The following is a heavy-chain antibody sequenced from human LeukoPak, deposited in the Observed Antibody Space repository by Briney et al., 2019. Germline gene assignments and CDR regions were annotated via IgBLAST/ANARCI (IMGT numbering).Heavy chain of an antibody. D-gene: IGHD3-9*01. CDR3: ARDRLYDILSGFHNYYGMDV. CDR2: IKQDGSEK. Sequence: GGSLRLSCAASGFTFSSYWMTWVRQAPGKGLEWVANIKQDGSEKNYVESVKGRFTISRDNAKNSLYLQMNSLGVEDTAVYYCARDRLYDILSGFHNYYGMDVWGQGTTVTVSS. J-gene: IGHJ6*02. V-gene: IGHV3-7*01. CDR1: GFTFSSYW.